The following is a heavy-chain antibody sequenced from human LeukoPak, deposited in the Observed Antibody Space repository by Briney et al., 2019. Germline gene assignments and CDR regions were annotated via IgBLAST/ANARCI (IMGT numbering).Heavy chain of an antibody. CDR3: ARHDRGYCSGGSCPEETTVTKYYYYGMDV. CDR2: IYYSGST. D-gene: IGHD2-15*01. J-gene: IGHJ6*02. CDR1: GGSISSSSYY. V-gene: IGHV4-39*01. Sequence: SETLSLTCTVSGGSISSSSYYWGWIRQPPGKGLEWIGSIYYSGSTYYNPSLKSRVTIAVDTSKNQFSLKLSSVTAAATAVYYCARHDRGYCSGGSCPEETTVTKYYYYGMDVWGQGTTVTVSS.